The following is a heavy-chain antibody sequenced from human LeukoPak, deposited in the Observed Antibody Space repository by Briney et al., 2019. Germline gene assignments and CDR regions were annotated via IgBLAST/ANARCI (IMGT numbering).Heavy chain of an antibody. V-gene: IGHV3-23*01. CDR1: GFTFSSYG. Sequence: PGGSLRLSCAASGFTFSSYGMSWVRQAPGKGLEWVSAISGSGGSTYYADSVKGRFTISRDNSKNTLYLQMNSLRAEDTAVYYCAKASRYCSSTSCPMDYWGQGTLVTVSS. J-gene: IGHJ4*02. D-gene: IGHD2-2*01. CDR3: AKASRYCSSTSCPMDY. CDR2: ISGSGGST.